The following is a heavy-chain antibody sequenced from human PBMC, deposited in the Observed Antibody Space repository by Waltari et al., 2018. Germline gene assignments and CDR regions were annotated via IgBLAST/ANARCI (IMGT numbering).Heavy chain of an antibody. J-gene: IGHJ3*02. V-gene: IGHV3-7*01. CDR3: ARDQWFGFDI. Sequence: EVQLVESGGGLVQPGGSLRLSCAATGFTLSDYWMGWVRQAPGKGPEWVANIKKDGGEEYDVDSVRGRFTISRDNAKNSLYLQMNSRRPEDTAVYYGARDQWFGFDIWGQGTMVTVSS. CDR1: GFTLSDYW. D-gene: IGHD3-22*01. CDR2: IKKDGGEE.